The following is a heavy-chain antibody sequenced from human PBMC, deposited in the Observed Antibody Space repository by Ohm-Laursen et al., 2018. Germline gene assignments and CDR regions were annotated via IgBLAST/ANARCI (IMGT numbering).Heavy chain of an antibody. CDR2: ISYDGSNK. CDR1: GFTFSSYG. V-gene: IGHV3-30*18. J-gene: IGHJ3*02. Sequence: SSLRLSCSASGFTFSSYGMHWVRQAPGKGLEWVAVISYDGSNKYYADSVKGRFTISRDNSKNTLYLQMNSLRAEDTAVYYCAKLEGEYSSGREHGAFDIWGQGTMVTVSS. CDR3: AKLEGEYSSGREHGAFDI. D-gene: IGHD6-19*01.